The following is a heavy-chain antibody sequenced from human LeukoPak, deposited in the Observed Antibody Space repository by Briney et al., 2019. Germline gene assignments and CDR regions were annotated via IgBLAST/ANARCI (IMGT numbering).Heavy chain of an antibody. CDR3: ASFGYSGWNLEY. V-gene: IGHV3-7*01. D-gene: IGHD5-12*01. J-gene: IGHJ4*02. CDR2: INQGGSVK. CDR1: GFSFRDFW. Sequence: PGGSLRLSCAASGFSFRDFWMTWVRQAPGKGLEWVANINQGGSVKYYVDSVKGRFTISRDDAESSLYVQTNSLRDEDTAVYYCASFGYSGWNLEYWGQGTLVTVSS.